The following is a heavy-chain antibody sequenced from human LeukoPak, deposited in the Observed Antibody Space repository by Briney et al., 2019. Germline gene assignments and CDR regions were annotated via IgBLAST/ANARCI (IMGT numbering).Heavy chain of an antibody. CDR1: GGSISSSNW. D-gene: IGHD3-3*01. CDR3: ARHRSAPRNPFWSILFPPDY. J-gene: IGHJ4*02. Sequence: SETLSLTCAVSGGSISSSNWWSWVRQPPGKGLEWIGEIYHSGSTNYNPSLKSRVTISVDKSKNQFSLKLSSVTAADTAVYYCARHRSAPRNPFWSILFPPDYWGQGTLVTVSS. CDR2: IYHSGST. V-gene: IGHV4-4*02.